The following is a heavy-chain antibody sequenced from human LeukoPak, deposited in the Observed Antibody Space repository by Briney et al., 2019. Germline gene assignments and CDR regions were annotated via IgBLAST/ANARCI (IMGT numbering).Heavy chain of an antibody. CDR3: ARDRSKEWLLYGRWFDP. CDR1: GFTFSSYA. V-gene: IGHV3-21*01. D-gene: IGHD3-3*01. Sequence: GGSLRLSCAASGFTFSSYAMSWVRQAPGKGLEWVSSISSSSSYIYYADSVKGRFTISRDNAKNSLYLQMNSLRAEDTAVYYCARDRSKEWLLYGRWFDPWGQGTLVTVSS. J-gene: IGHJ5*02. CDR2: ISSSSSYI.